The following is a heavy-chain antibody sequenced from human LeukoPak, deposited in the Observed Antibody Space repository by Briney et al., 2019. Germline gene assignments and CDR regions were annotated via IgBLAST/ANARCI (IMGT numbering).Heavy chain of an antibody. CDR2: TSAYNGNT. CDR1: GYTFTSYG. CDR3: ARDPSGSYPAEYFQH. D-gene: IGHD1-26*01. V-gene: IGHV1-18*01. J-gene: IGHJ1*01. Sequence: ASVKVSCKASGYTFTSYGISWVRQAPGQGLEWMGWTSAYNGNTNYAQKLQGRVTMTTDTSTSTAYMELRSLRSDDTAVYYCARDPSGSYPAEYFQHWGQGTLVTVSS.